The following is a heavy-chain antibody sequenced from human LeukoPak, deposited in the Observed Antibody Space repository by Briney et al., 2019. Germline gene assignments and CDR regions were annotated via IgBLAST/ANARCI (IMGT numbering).Heavy chain of an antibody. Sequence: GGSLRLSCAASGFTFSDYYMSWIRQAPGKGLEWVSYISSSSSNRNYEDSVKGRFTISRDNAKNSLYLQMNSLRAEDRAVYYCARGGDYGDVTDYWGQGPLVTVSS. V-gene: IGHV3-11*05. D-gene: IGHD4-17*01. CDR2: ISSSSSNR. J-gene: IGHJ4*02. CDR3: ARGGDYGDVTDY. CDR1: GFTFSDYY.